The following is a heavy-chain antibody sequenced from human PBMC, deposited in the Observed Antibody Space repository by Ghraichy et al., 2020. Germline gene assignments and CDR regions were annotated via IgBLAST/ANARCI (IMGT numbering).Heavy chain of an antibody. D-gene: IGHD1-14*01. V-gene: IGHV3-74*01. Sequence: LSLTCAASGFTFSSYRMHWVRQVPGKGLSWVSRINSDGSTTTYADSMKGRFNISRDNAKNTLYLQMNSLRAEDTAVYYCSRRNNSYGMDVWGQGTTVTVSS. CDR3: SRRNNSYGMDV. CDR1: GFTFSSYR. J-gene: IGHJ6*02. CDR2: INSDGSTT.